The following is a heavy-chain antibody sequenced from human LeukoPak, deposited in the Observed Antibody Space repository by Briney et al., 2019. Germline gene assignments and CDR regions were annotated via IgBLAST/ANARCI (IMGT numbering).Heavy chain of an antibody. CDR3: ATDARVTIFGVVRFDP. V-gene: IGHV1-69*05. Sequence: GASVKVSCKASGGTFSSYAISWVRQAPGQGLEWMGGIIPIFGTANYAQKFQGRVTITTDESTSTAYMELSSLRSEDTAVYYCATDARVTIFGVVRFDPWGQGTLVTVSS. CDR1: GGTFSSYA. J-gene: IGHJ5*02. D-gene: IGHD3-3*01. CDR2: IIPIFGTA.